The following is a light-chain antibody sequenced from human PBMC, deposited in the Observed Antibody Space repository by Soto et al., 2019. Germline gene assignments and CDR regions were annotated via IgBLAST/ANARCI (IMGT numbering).Light chain of an antibody. Sequence: EIVLTQSPATLSLSPGERATLSCRASQSVSSYLAWYQQKPGQAPRLLIYDASNRATGIPARFSGSGSGTDFTRTISSLEPEDFAVYYCQQRSNWPTSLTFGGGTKVEIK. J-gene: IGKJ4*01. CDR1: QSVSSY. CDR2: DAS. V-gene: IGKV3-11*01. CDR3: QQRSNWPTSLT.